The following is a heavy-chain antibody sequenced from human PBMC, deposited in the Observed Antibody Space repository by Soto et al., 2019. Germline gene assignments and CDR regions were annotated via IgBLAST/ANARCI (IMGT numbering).Heavy chain of an antibody. Sequence: LRRSCAPSGFTVSNNYMNWVRQAPGKGLEWVSIIYSDGSTYYADYVKGRFTISRDNSKNTLYLQMDSLRAEDTAVYFCARGLKIRHDAFDLWGPGTMVTVSS. J-gene: IGHJ3*01. D-gene: IGHD3-22*01. CDR2: IYSDGST. CDR3: ARGLKIRHDAFDL. CDR1: GFTVSNNY. V-gene: IGHV3-53*01.